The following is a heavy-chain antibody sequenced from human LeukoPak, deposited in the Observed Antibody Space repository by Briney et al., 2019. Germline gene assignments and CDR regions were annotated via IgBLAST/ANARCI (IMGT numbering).Heavy chain of an antibody. CDR1: GGSISSYY. Sequence: PSETLSLTCTVSGGSISSYYWSWIRQPPGKGLEWIGYIYYSGSTNYNPSLKSRVTISVDTSKNQLSLKLSSVTAADTAVYYCARGGDSSGYPDYWGQGTLVTVSS. D-gene: IGHD3-22*01. CDR2: IYYSGST. J-gene: IGHJ4*02. CDR3: ARGGDSSGYPDY. V-gene: IGHV4-59*01.